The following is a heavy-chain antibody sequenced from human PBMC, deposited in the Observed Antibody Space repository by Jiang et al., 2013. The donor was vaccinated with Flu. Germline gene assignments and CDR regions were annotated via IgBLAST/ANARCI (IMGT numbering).Heavy chain of an antibody. CDR3: ARLTADYDYIWGVFDY. V-gene: IGHV4-34*01. J-gene: IGHJ4*02. D-gene: IGHD3-16*01. Sequence: LKSRVTISVDTSKNQFSLKLSSVTAADTAVYYCARLTADYDYIWGVFDYWGQGTLVTVSS.